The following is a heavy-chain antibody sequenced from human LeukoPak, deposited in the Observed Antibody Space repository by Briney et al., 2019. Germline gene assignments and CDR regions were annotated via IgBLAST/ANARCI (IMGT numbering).Heavy chain of an antibody. CDR1: GYFISSGYY. CDR2: IYHNGIA. V-gene: IGHV4-38-2*01. Sequence: SETLSLTCAVSGYFISSGYYWGWIRQPPGKGLEWIGSIYHNGIAYYKSSLESRVTISVDTSKNQFSLKLSSVTAADTAVYYCARVGRSSSWYLPNNWFDPWGQGTLVTVSS. J-gene: IGHJ5*02. CDR3: ARVGRSSSWYLPNNWFDP. D-gene: IGHD6-13*01.